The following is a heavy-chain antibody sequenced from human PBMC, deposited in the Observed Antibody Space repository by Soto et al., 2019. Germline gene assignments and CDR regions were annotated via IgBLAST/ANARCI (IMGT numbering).Heavy chain of an antibody. J-gene: IGHJ5*02. CDR3: AREPHYYDSSGYSNWFDP. Sequence: QVQLVQSGAEVKKPGASVKVSCKASGYTFTIYGISWVRQAPGQGLEWMGWISAYNGNTNYAQKLQGRVTMTTDTSTSTAYMELRSLRSDDTAVYYCAREPHYYDSSGYSNWFDPWGQGTLVTVSS. D-gene: IGHD3-22*01. V-gene: IGHV1-18*01. CDR2: ISAYNGNT. CDR1: GYTFTIYG.